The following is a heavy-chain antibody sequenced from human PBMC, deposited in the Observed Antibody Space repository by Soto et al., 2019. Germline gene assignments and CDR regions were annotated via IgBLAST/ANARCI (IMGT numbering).Heavy chain of an antibody. J-gene: IGHJ6*02. Sequence: SVKVSFKPSGGTFGSYAISWVRHAPGQGLEWMGGIIPFFGSPNYAQKFQGRVTITADESTSTAYMELTSLRSEDTAVYYCARYCSSTTCRKYHYYGMDVWGQGTTVTVSS. V-gene: IGHV1-69*13. CDR2: IIPFFGSP. CDR1: GGTFGSYA. CDR3: ARYCSSTTCRKYHYYGMDV. D-gene: IGHD2-2*01.